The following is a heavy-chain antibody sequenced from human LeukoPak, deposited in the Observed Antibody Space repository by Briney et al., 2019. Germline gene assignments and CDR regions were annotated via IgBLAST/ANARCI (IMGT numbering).Heavy chain of an antibody. D-gene: IGHD3-16*01. V-gene: IGHV4-30-2*01. CDR1: GGSISSGGYS. CDR3: ARENLGDYYFDY. J-gene: IGHJ4*02. Sequence: SQTLSLTCAVSGGSISSGGYSWSWIRQPPGKGLEWIGYIYHSGSTYYNPSLKSRATISVDRSKNQFSLKLSSVTAADTAVYYCARENLGDYYFDYWGQGTLVTVSS. CDR2: IYHSGST.